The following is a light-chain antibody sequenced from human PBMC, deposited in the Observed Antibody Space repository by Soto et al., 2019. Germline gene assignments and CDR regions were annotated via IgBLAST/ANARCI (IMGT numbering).Light chain of an antibody. J-gene: IGKJ2*01. CDR1: QTISSS. Sequence: DIQMTQSPSTLSASVGDRVTITCRASQTISSSLAWYQHKPGKAPKLLIFDATTLQSGVPSRFSGSGFGTEFTLTITGLQXXXXXXYYCQQHNDYTPVTFGQGTKLEIK. CDR3: QQHNDYTPVT. CDR2: DAT. V-gene: IGKV1-5*01.